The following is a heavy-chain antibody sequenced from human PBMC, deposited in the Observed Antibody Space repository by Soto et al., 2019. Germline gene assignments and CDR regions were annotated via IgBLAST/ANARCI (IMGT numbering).Heavy chain of an antibody. Sequence: GGSLRLSCAASQFTFNVYGMSWVRQAPGKGLEWVSSISVTGENSLYADSVRGRFTMSRDNSKDILYLQMNSLRVDDTAMYYCAKQHGAWPSNWLDAWGQGALVTVSS. V-gene: IGHV3-23*01. J-gene: IGHJ5*02. CDR3: AKQHGAWPSNWLDA. CDR1: QFTFNVYG. CDR2: ISVTGENS.